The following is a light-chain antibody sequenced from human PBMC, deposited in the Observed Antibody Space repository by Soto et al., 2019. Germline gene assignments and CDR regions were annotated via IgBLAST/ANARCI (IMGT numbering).Light chain of an antibody. CDR2: DNN. CDR1: TSNIGKYY. CDR3: ATWDGGLTPQGV. Sequence: SVLSQPPSVCADPGQSVTISCSGSTSNIGKYYVSWYQQVPGTAPRLLIYDNNQRPSGIPDRFSGSKSGTSATLAITGLQTGDEADYYCATWDGGLTPQGVFGTGTKVTVL. J-gene: IGLJ1*01. V-gene: IGLV1-51*01.